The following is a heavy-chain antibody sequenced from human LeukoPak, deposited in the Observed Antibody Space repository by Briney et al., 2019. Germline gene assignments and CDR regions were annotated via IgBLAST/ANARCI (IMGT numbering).Heavy chain of an antibody. CDR1: GGSISSYY. CDR3: ARRHVEYSSSSDPYYFDY. CDR2: LYYSGST. Sequence: SETLSLTCTVSGGSISSYYWTWIRQPPGKGLEWIGSLYYSGSTNYNPSLKSRVTISVDTSKNQFSLKLSSVTAADTAVYYCARRHVEYSSSSDPYYFDYWGQGTLVTVPS. D-gene: IGHD6-6*01. J-gene: IGHJ4*02. V-gene: IGHV4-59*01.